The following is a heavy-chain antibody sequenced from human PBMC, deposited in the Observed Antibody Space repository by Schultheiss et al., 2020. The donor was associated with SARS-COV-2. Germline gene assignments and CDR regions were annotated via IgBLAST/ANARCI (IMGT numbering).Heavy chain of an antibody. Sequence: GGSLRLSCAASGFTFSSYAMSWVRQAPGKGLEWVSAISGSGGSTYYADSVKGRFTISRDNSKNTVFLQMNSLRVEDTAVYFCARGINWYYFDYWGQGTLVTVSS. CDR2: ISGSGGST. V-gene: IGHV3-23*01. D-gene: IGHD1-20*01. CDR1: GFTFSSYA. J-gene: IGHJ4*02. CDR3: ARGINWYYFDY.